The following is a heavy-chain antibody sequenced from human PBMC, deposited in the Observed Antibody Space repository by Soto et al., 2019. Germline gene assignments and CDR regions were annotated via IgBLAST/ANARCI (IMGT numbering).Heavy chain of an antibody. Sequence: QVQLVQSGAEVKKPGSSVKVSCKASGGTFSSYAISWVRQAPGQGLEWMGGIIPIFGTANYAQKFQGRVTITADKSTSTAYMELSSLRSEDTAVYYCASWTSGIGTTPPYFDYWGQGTLVTVSS. CDR1: GGTFSSYA. CDR3: ASWTSGIGTTPPYFDY. V-gene: IGHV1-69*06. J-gene: IGHJ4*02. CDR2: IIPIFGTA. D-gene: IGHD1-1*01.